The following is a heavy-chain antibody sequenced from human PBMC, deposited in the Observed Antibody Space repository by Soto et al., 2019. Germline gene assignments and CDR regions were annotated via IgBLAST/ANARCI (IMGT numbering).Heavy chain of an antibody. J-gene: IGHJ3*01. CDR3: ARGLATLPVFAFDV. D-gene: IGHD1-1*01. V-gene: IGHV2-5*01. Sequence: SGPTLVNPTQTLTLTCTLSGISLTTSGVGLGWIRQTPGKALEWLALIYWNDDKHYSPFLKSRLTITKDTSKNQAVLTMTNMDPVHTATYYCARGLATLPVFAFDVWGQGTVVTVSS. CDR2: IYWNDDK. CDR1: GISLTTSGVG.